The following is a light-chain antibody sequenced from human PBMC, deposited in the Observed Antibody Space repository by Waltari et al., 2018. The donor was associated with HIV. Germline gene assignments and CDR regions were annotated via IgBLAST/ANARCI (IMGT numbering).Light chain of an antibody. CDR1: QSVSSN. Sequence: EIVMTQSPATLPVSPRERANLPCRASQSVSSNLAWYQKKPGQPPRLLIFGASTRATGIPARFSGSGSGTEFSLTISSLQSEDFAVYYCQHYNNWPYPFGQGTKLEIK. CDR2: GAS. J-gene: IGKJ2*01. V-gene: IGKV3-15*01. CDR3: QHYNNWPYP.